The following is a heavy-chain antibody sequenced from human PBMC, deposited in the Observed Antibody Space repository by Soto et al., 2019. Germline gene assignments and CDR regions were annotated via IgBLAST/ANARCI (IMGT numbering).Heavy chain of an antibody. V-gene: IGHV1-18*01. J-gene: IGHJ6*02. Sequence: QGQLVQSGPEVKKPGASVKVSCKASGYTFTRYGISWVRQAPGQGLEWMGWISGYNGDTNYAQKVQGRDTMTIDTSTRTAYMELRSLTSDDTAIYYCAKNGQLPYCYYGMDVWGQGTTVTVSS. CDR1: GYTFTRYG. CDR3: AKNGQLPYCYYGMDV. CDR2: ISGYNGDT. D-gene: IGHD1-1*01.